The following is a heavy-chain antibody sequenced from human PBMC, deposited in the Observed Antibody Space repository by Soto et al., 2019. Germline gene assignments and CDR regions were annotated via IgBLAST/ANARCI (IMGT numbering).Heavy chain of an antibody. CDR3: ARDEYYYDSSGYYFPDY. Sequence: GASVKVSCKASGYTFASYGISWVRQAPGQGLEWMGWISAYNGNANYAQKLQGRVTMTTDTSTSTAYMELRSLRSDDTAVYYCARDEYYYDSSGYYFPDYWGQGTLVTVSS. CDR1: GYTFASYG. J-gene: IGHJ4*02. D-gene: IGHD3-22*01. V-gene: IGHV1-18*01. CDR2: ISAYNGNA.